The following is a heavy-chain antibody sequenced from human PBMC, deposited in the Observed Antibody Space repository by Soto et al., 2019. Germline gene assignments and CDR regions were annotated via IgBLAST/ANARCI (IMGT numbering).Heavy chain of an antibody. CDR1: GFTFSNYG. J-gene: IGHJ4*02. D-gene: IGHD1-20*01. CDR3: VRTDRYNSRSTGWANRFDS. Sequence: EVQLLESGGALVQPGGSLRLFCAASGFTFSNYGMTWVRLAPGKGLEWVSTVTVDGATYFGNTVKGRFTMSRDISKSTVYLQMDSLRAEDTAIYYCVRTDRYNSRSTGWANRFDSWGQGTLVTVSS. CDR2: VTVDGAT. V-gene: IGHV3-23*01.